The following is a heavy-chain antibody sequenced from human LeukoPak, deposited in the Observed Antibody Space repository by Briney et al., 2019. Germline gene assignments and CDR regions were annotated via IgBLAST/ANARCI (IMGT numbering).Heavy chain of an antibody. D-gene: IGHD6-13*01. CDR3: TRDLRASSWTAFDI. CDR1: GGSISSGNYY. Sequence: SQTLSLTCTVSGGSISSGNYYWSWIRQPAGKGLEWIGRIYTSGSTNYNPSLKSRVTISVDTSKNQFSLKLSSVTAADTAVYYCTRDLRASSWTAFDIWGQGTMVTVSS. CDR2: IYTSGST. J-gene: IGHJ3*02. V-gene: IGHV4-61*02.